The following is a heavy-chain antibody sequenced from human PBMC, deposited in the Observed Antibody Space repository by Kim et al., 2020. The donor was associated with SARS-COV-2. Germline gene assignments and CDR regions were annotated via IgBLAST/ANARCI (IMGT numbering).Heavy chain of an antibody. V-gene: IGHV1-18*01. Sequence: NYAQKLQGRVTMTTDTSTSTAYMELRSLRSDDTAVYYCARGYSGSYLVDRWGQGTLVTVSS. D-gene: IGHD1-26*01. J-gene: IGHJ5*02. CDR3: ARGYSGSYLVDR.